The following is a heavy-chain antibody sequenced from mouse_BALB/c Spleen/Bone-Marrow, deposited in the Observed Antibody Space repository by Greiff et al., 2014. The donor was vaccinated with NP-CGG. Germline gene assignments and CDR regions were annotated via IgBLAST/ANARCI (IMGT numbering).Heavy chain of an antibody. Sequence: EVKLLESGAELVKPGASVKLSCTASGFNIEDTFMHWVKQRPEQGLEWIGRIDPANGDTKYDPKFQGKATITADTSSNTAYLQLSSLTSEDTAVYYCTKPSFYYGSSYWYFDVWGAGATVTVSS. V-gene: IGHV14-3*02. CDR1: GFNIEDTF. D-gene: IGHD1-1*01. CDR2: IDPANGDT. J-gene: IGHJ1*01. CDR3: TKPSFYYGSSYWYFDV.